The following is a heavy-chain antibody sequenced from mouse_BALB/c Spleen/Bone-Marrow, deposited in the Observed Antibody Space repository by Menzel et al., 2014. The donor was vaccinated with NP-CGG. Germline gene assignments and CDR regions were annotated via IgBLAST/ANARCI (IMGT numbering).Heavy chain of an antibody. J-gene: IGHJ4*01. CDR1: GYTFTSYW. Sequence: VQLQQSGAELAKPGASVKMSCKASGYTFTSYWMHWVKQRPGQCLEWIGYINPTSGYTEYNQKFKDKATLTADKSSSTAYMQLGSLTSEDSAVYYCATGYYAMDSWGQGSSVTVSS. CDR3: ATGYYAMDS. V-gene: IGHV1-7*01. CDR2: INPTSGYT.